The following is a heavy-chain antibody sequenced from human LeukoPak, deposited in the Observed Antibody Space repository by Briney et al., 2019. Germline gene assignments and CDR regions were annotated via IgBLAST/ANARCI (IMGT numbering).Heavy chain of an antibody. CDR1: GFTFSSDW. V-gene: IGHV3-7*01. CDR2: IKGGEGEK. J-gene: IGHJ2*01. Sequence: GGSLRLSCAASGFTFSSDWMNWVRQTPGKGMGGVAKIKGGEGEKYYVDSVKGRFTISRDNAKNSVYLQMNSLRAEDTAVYYCVRYYTTQSCYFDLWGRGTLVTVSS. CDR3: VRYYTTQSCYFDL. D-gene: IGHD3-10*01.